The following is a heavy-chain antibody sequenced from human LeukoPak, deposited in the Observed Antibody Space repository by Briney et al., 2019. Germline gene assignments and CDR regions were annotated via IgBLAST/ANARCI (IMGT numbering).Heavy chain of an antibody. J-gene: IGHJ3*01. CDR1: GDSISSYY. V-gene: IGHV4-4*08. Sequence: SETLSLTCIVSGDSISSYYWSWIRQPPGKGLEWIGYMYHTESSNYNHSLKSRVTISLDIPKNQFSLKLNSVTAADTAVYYCVRDQGGSSYRHAFDLWGQGTMVTVSS. CDR3: VRDQGGSSYRHAFDL. D-gene: IGHD2-15*01. CDR2: MYHTESS.